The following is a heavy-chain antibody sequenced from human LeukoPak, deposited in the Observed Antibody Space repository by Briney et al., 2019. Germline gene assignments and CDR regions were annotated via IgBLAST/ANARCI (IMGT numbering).Heavy chain of an antibody. CDR1: GYTFTGYY. CDR2: INPNSGGT. Sequence: ASVKVSCXASGYTFTGYYMHWVRLAPGQGLEWMGRINPNSGGTNYAQKFQGRVTMTRDTSISTAYMELSRLRSDDTAVYYCARTYYYDSSGYCCDYWGQGTLVTVSS. J-gene: IGHJ4*02. V-gene: IGHV1-2*06. D-gene: IGHD3-22*01. CDR3: ARTYYYDSSGYCCDY.